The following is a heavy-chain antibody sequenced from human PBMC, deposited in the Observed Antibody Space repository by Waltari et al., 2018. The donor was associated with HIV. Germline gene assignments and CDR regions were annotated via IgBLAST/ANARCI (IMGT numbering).Heavy chain of an antibody. J-gene: IGHJ6*02. CDR3: ARDSAADGMDV. V-gene: IGHV3-66*01. Sequence: EVQLVESGGGLVQPGGSLRLSCAASVFTVSSNYMSWVRQAPGKGLEWVSVIYSGGSTYYADSVKGRFTISRDNSKNTLYLQMNSLRAEDTAVYYCARDSAADGMDVWGQGTTVTVSS. D-gene: IGHD6-13*01. CDR1: VFTVSSNY. CDR2: IYSGGST.